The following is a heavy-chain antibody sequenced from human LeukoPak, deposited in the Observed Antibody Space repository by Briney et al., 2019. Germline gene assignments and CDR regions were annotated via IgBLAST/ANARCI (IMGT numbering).Heavy chain of an antibody. Sequence: ASVKVSCKASGYTFTNYYMHWVRQAPGQRLEWMGIINPSGGTTSYAQKFQGRVTMTRDTSTSTVYMDLSSLRSEDTAVYYCARDEGSTARFWGQGTLVTVSS. J-gene: IGHJ4*02. CDR2: INPSGGTT. CDR3: ARDEGSTARF. CDR1: GYTFTNYY. V-gene: IGHV1-46*01. D-gene: IGHD5/OR15-5a*01.